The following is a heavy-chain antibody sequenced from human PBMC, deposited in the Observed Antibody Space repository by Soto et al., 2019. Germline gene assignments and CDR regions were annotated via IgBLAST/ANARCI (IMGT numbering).Heavy chain of an antibody. CDR2: IYYSGST. CDR3: ARVWVAAAGSGSQTITYNWFGP. V-gene: IGHV4-61*08. CDR1: GGSISSGGYS. Sequence: PSETLSLTCAVSGGSISSGGYSWSWIRQPPGEGLEWIGYIYYSGSTNYNPSLKSRVTISVDTSKNQFSLKLSSVTAADTAVYYCARVWVAAAGSGSQTITYNWFGPWGQGTLVTVSS. D-gene: IGHD6-13*01. J-gene: IGHJ5*02.